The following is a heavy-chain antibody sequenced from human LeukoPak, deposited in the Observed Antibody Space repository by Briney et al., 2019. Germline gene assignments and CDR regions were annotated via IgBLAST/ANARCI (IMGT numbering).Heavy chain of an antibody. CDR3: ARHGPPRAGWGRKYYYMDV. CDR1: GGSISSGDYS. Sequence: PSETLSLTCAVSGGSISSGDYSWSWIRQPPGKGLEWIGNIYYSGSTYYNPSLKSRVNISVDTSKNQFSLKLSSVTAADTAVYYCARHGPPRAGWGRKYYYMDVWGKGTTVTISS. CDR2: IYYSGST. J-gene: IGHJ6*03. V-gene: IGHV4-30-4*07. D-gene: IGHD3-16*01.